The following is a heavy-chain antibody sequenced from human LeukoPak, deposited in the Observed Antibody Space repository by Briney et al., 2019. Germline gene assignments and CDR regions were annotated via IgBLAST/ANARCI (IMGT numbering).Heavy chain of an antibody. J-gene: IGHJ4*02. D-gene: IGHD3-22*01. Sequence: PGGSLRLSCAASGFTVSTNYMTWVRQAPGKGLEWVSVVYSGGNIYYADSVKGRFTISRDNSKDTLYLQMSSLRAEDTAVYFCAKRGVVIRVILVGFHKEAYYFDSWGQGALVTVSS. V-gene: IGHV3-66*01. CDR2: VYSGGNI. CDR1: GFTVSTNY. CDR3: AKRGVVIRVILVGFHKEAYYFDS.